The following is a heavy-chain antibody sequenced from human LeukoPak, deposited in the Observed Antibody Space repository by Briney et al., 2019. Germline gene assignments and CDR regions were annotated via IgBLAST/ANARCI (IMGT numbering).Heavy chain of an antibody. CDR2: IWSDGSYK. CDR1: GFTFSTFG. J-gene: IGHJ5*02. Sequence: GRSLTLSCAASGFTFSTFGIHWVRQAPGKGLEWVAVIWSDGSYKYYADSVKGRFTISRDNSKNTLYLQMNSLGAEDTAVYYCARSISGTTNNWFDPWGQGTLVTVSS. D-gene: IGHD1-20*01. CDR3: ARSISGTTNNWFDP. V-gene: IGHV3-33*01.